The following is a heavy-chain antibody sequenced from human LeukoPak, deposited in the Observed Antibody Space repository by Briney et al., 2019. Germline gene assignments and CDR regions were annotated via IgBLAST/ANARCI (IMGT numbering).Heavy chain of an antibody. D-gene: IGHD6-13*01. CDR1: GFTFSSYA. V-gene: IGHV3-23*01. Sequence: PGGSLRLSCAASGFTFSSYAMSWVRQAPGKGLEWVSAISGSGGSTYYADSVKGRFTISRDNSKNTLYLQMNSLRDEDTAVYYCARDGSWENLVYYYYYGMDVWGQGTTVTVSS. CDR3: ARDGSWENLVYYYYYGMDV. J-gene: IGHJ6*02. CDR2: ISGSGGST.